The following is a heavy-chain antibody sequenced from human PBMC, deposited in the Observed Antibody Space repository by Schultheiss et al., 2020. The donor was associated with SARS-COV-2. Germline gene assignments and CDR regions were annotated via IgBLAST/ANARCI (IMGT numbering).Heavy chain of an antibody. CDR2: MYYTGST. D-gene: IGHD4-17*01. CDR1: GGSISSSNW. Sequence: SETLSLTCAVSGGSISSSNWWSWVRQPPGKGLEWIGYMYYTGSTNYNPSLKSRVTISVDTSKNQFSLKLSSVTAADTAVYYCARGGGTVTTLNWFDPWGQGTLVTVSS. V-gene: IGHV4-4*02. CDR3: ARGGGTVTTLNWFDP. J-gene: IGHJ5*02.